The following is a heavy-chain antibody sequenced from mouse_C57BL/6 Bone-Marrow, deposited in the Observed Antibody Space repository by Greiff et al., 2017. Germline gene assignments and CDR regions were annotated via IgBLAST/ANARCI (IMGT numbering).Heavy chain of an antibody. CDR3: TTATLGAMDY. D-gene: IGHD4-1*01. V-gene: IGHV14-4*01. Sequence: VQLQQSGAELVRPGASVKLSCTASGFNIKDDYMHWVKQRPEQGLEWIGWIDPENGDTEYASKFPGKATLTADTSSNTAYLQLSSLTSEDTAVYYCTTATLGAMDYWGQGTSVTVSS. J-gene: IGHJ4*01. CDR2: IDPENGDT. CDR1: GFNIKDDY.